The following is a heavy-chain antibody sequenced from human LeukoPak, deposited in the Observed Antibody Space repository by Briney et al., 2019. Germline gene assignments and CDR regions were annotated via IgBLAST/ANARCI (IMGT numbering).Heavy chain of an antibody. CDR3: ARVSGYSSSWPLDY. D-gene: IGHD6-13*01. Sequence: PSETLSLTCTVSGGSISSSSYYWGWIRQPPGKGLEWIGSIYYSGSTYYNPSLKSRVTISVDTSKNQFSLKLSSVTAADTAVYYCARVSGYSSSWPLDYWGQGTLVTVSS. J-gene: IGHJ4*02. CDR2: IYYSGST. CDR1: GGSISSSSYY. V-gene: IGHV4-39*07.